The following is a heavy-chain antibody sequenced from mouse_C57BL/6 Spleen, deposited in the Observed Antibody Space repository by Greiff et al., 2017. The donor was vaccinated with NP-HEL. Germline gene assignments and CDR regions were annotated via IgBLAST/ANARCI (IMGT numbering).Heavy chain of an antibody. V-gene: IGHV1-55*01. CDR3: ARSGFDYGSSFFAY. J-gene: IGHJ3*01. CDR2: IYPGSGST. CDR1: GYTFTSYW. Sequence: VQLQQSGAELVKPGASVKMSCKASGYTFTSYWITWVKQRPGQGLEWIGDIYPGSGSTNYNEKFKSKATLTVDTSSRTAYMQLSSLTSEDSAVYYCARSGFDYGSSFFAYWGQGTLVTVSA. D-gene: IGHD1-1*01.